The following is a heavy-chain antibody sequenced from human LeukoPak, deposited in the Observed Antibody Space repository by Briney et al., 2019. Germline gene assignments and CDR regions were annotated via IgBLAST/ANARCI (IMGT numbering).Heavy chain of an antibody. CDR2: IKHDGSEK. J-gene: IGHJ3*01. V-gene: IGHV3-7*02. Sequence: GGSLRLSCAASGFTLSRYWMSWVRQAPGKGLEWVANIKHDGSEKYYVDSVKGRFTISRDNAKNSLYLQMNSLRGEDTAVYYCTGSGGNSCWGQGTMVTVSS. D-gene: IGHD6-19*01. CDR3: TGSGGNSC. CDR1: GFTLSRYW.